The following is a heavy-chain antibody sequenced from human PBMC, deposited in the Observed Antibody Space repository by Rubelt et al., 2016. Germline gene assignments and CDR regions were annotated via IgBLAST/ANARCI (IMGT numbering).Heavy chain of an antibody. CDR3: ARDRIRIAARQGWYFDL. J-gene: IGHJ2*01. CDR1: GYTFTSYG. V-gene: IGHV1-18*01. CDR2: ISAYHGNT. D-gene: IGHD6-6*01. Sequence: QVQLVQSGAEVKKPGASVKVSCKASGYTFTSYGISWVRQAPGQGLEWMGWISAYHGNTNYAKKRPGRVTRTTDTSTSTAYMERRRLGSDDTAVYYCARDRIRIAARQGWYFDLWGRGTLVTVSS.